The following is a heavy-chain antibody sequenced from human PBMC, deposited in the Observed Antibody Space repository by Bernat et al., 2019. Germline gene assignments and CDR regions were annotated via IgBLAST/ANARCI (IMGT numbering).Heavy chain of an antibody. CDR1: GYSFTSYW. Sequence: EVQLVQSGAEVKKSGESLKISCKGSGYSFTSYWIGWVRQMPGKGLEWMGIIYPGDSDPRYSPSFQGEGTIPGDKPSSTAYRQGSSLKASDTAMYYLARLSSVGPQAAAGTFPNAFDIWGQGTMVTVSS. J-gene: IGHJ3*02. CDR3: ARLSSVGPQAAAGTFPNAFDI. CDR2: IYPGDSDP. D-gene: IGHD6-13*01. V-gene: IGHV5-51*01.